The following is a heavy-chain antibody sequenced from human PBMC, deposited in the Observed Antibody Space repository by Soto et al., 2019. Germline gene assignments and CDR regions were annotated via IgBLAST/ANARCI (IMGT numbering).Heavy chain of an antibody. CDR1: GGSISSGDYY. J-gene: IGHJ6*02. D-gene: IGHD2-21*02. V-gene: IGHV4-61*08. CDR3: TRDGDGRLTTNPYYYYGMDV. CDR2: VYYSGGA. Sequence: SLTCTVSGGSISSGDYYWSWIRQPPGKGLEWIGNVYYSGGAKYNPSVKRRVSISVDTSKNQFSLNLSSVSAADTAVYYCTRDGDGRLTTNPYYYYGMDVWGPGITVTVS.